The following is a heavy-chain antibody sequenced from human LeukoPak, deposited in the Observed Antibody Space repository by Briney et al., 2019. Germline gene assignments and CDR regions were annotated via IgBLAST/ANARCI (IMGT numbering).Heavy chain of an antibody. V-gene: IGHV3-23*01. Sequence: GGTLRLSCAASGFTFSSYDMNWVRQAPGKGLEWVSGISGSGGSTYYADSVKGRFTISRDNSKNTLYLQMNSLRAEDTAVYYCANTRFGYWGQGTLVTVSS. J-gene: IGHJ4*02. D-gene: IGHD2-15*01. CDR1: GFTFSSYD. CDR3: ANTRFGY. CDR2: ISGSGGST.